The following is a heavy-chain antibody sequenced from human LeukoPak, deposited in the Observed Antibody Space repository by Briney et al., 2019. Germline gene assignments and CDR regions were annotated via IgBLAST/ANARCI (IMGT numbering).Heavy chain of an antibody. J-gene: IGHJ5*02. Sequence: SVKVSCKASGGSFTSSTFSWVRQAPGQGLEWMGRILPILGIVNYAEKFQGRVSITADKSTSTVYMELSSLRSEDTAVYYCEREETAKALGWSDPWGQGTPVTVSS. D-gene: IGHD5-24*01. CDR3: EREETAKALGWSDP. V-gene: IGHV1-69*04. CDR1: GGSFTSST. CDR2: ILPILGIV.